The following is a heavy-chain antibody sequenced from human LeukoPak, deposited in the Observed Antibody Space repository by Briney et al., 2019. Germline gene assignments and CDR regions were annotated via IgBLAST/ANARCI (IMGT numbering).Heavy chain of an antibody. CDR1: GGSISSGDYY. Sequence: SQTLSLTCTVSGGSISSGDYYWSWIRQPRGKGLEWIGYIYYSGSTYYNPSLKSRVTISVDTSKNQFSLKLSSVTAADTAVYYCARTAGYSSSWGLDYWGQGTLVTVSS. D-gene: IGHD6-13*01. V-gene: IGHV4-30-4*08. CDR3: ARTAGYSSSWGLDY. J-gene: IGHJ4*02. CDR2: IYYSGST.